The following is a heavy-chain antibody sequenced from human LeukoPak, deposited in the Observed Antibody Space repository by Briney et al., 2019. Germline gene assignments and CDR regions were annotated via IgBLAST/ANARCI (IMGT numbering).Heavy chain of an antibody. D-gene: IGHD1-1*01. CDR2: ISAYNGNT. V-gene: IGHV1-18*01. J-gene: IGHJ5*02. Sequence: GASVKVSCKASGYTFTSYGISWVRQAPGQGLEWMGWISAYNGNTSYAQKLQGRVTMTRDMSTSTVFMELSSLRSEDTAVYYCARGALERRGWFDPWGQGTLVTVSS. CDR1: GYTFTSYG. CDR3: ARGALERRGWFDP.